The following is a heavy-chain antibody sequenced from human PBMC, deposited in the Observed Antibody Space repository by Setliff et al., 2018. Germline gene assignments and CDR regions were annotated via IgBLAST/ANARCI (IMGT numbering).Heavy chain of an antibody. J-gene: IGHJ3*02. V-gene: IGHV1-18*01. CDR2: ISASNGNT. CDR1: GYTFTNYG. D-gene: IGHD4-17*01. Sequence: ASVKVSCKASGYTFTNYGISWVRQAPGQGLEWMGWISASNGNTNSAQKLQGRVTMTTDTSTSTAYMELRSLRSDDTAVYYCARDSPTAVTHIRAFDIWGQGTMVTVSS. CDR3: ARDSPTAVTHIRAFDI.